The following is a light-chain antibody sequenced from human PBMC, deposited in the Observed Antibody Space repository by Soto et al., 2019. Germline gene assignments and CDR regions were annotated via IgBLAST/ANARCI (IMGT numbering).Light chain of an antibody. CDR3: TSYTSSSTSVV. CDR1: SSDVGGYNY. V-gene: IGLV2-14*01. CDR2: EVS. J-gene: IGLJ2*01. Sequence: QSALTKPASVSGSPGQSITISCTGTSSDVGGYNYVSWYQQHPGKAPKLTIYEVSNRPSGVSNRFSGSKSGNTASLTISGLQAEDEADYYCTSYTSSSTSVVFGGGTKLTVL.